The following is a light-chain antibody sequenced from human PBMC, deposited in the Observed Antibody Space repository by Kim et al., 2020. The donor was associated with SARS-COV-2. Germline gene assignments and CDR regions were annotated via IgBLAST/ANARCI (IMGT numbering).Light chain of an antibody. V-gene: IGLV2-8*01. J-gene: IGLJ1*01. CDR3: SSYAGTNNFYV. CDR1: SGEVGGYNF. CDR2: DVN. Sequence: QSVTISCTGTSGEVGGYNFVSWHQQHPGKAPKLIIYDVNKRPSGVPNRFSGSKSGNTASLTVSGLQAEDEADYYCSSYAGTNNFYVFGTGTKVTVL.